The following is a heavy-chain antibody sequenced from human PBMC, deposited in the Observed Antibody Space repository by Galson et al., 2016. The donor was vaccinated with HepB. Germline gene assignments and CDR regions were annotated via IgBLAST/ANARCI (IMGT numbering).Heavy chain of an antibody. Sequence: LRLSCAASGFTFSGYTMNWVRQAPGKGLEWVSSITRGSADIYYADSLKGRFTISRDDAENSLFLQMNSLRAEDTAVYYCAREDCSAGSCYSGVGYWGQGTLVTVSS. V-gene: IGHV3-21*01. CDR2: ITRGSADI. CDR1: GFTFSGYT. J-gene: IGHJ4*02. CDR3: AREDCSAGSCYSGVGY. D-gene: IGHD2-15*01.